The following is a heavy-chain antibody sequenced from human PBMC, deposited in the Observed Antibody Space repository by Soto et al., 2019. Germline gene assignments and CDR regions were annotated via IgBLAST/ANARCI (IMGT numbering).Heavy chain of an antibody. D-gene: IGHD2-2*01. CDR1: GFTFSSYA. J-gene: IGHJ4*02. CDR3: AKDVPARIVVVPAAGEVFDY. Sequence: GGSLRLSCAASGFTFSSYAMRWVRQAPGKGLEWVSAISGSGGSTYYADSVKGRFTISRDNSKNTLYLQMNSLRAEDTAVYYCAKDVPARIVVVPAAGEVFDYWGQGTLVTVSS. CDR2: ISGSGGST. V-gene: IGHV3-23*01.